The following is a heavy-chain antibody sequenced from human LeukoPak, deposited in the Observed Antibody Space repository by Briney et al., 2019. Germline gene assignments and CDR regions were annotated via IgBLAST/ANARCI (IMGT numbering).Heavy chain of an antibody. V-gene: IGHV3-23*01. J-gene: IGHJ3*02. Sequence: PGGSLGLSCSASGFTFENYGMTWVRQAPGKGLEWVSLISDSGSNTYYADSVKGRFTISRDNSKNTVFLHINSLRVDDTALYFCAKVLYGAHDGFDIWGQGTMVTVSS. CDR1: GFTFENYG. CDR3: AKVLYGAHDGFDI. CDR2: ISDSGSNT. D-gene: IGHD2/OR15-2a*01.